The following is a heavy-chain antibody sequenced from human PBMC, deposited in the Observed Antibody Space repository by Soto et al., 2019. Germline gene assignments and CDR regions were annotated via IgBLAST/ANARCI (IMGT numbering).Heavy chain of an antibody. CDR3: ARIAVAGTRFDY. Sequence: QVQLQESGPGLVKPSGTLSLTCAVSGGSISSSNWWSWVRQPRGKGLEWIGEIYHSGSTNYNPSRKSRINISVYKSKNHFSLKLSSVTAADTAVYYCARIAVAGTRFDYWGQGTLVTVSS. CDR2: IYHSGST. V-gene: IGHV4-4*02. CDR1: GGSISSSNW. D-gene: IGHD6-19*01. J-gene: IGHJ4*02.